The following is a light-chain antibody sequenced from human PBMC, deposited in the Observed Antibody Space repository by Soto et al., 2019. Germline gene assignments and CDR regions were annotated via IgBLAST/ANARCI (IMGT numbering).Light chain of an antibody. CDR2: AAS. V-gene: IGKV1-16*01. CDR3: QQYGSSSGT. CDR1: QGISTF. J-gene: IGKJ1*01. Sequence: DIQMTQSPSSLSASVGDRVTITCRASQGISTFLAWFQQKPGKAPKTLIYAASSLHSGVPSRFSGSGSGTDFTLTISSLQPEDFAVYYCQQYGSSSGTFGQGTKVDIK.